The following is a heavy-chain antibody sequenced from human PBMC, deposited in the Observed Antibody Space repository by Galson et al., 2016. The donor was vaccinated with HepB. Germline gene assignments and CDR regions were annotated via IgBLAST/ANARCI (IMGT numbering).Heavy chain of an antibody. V-gene: IGHV5-51*01. Sequence: QSGAEVKKPGESLRISCKASGYNFTTSWIGWVRRVPGYGLEWVAIIYPDDSDSRYSPSFQGQVRISADKTLNTAYLQWSSLRDSDTAIYYCVRIGSGWYESCVDPWGQGTLVTVAS. D-gene: IGHD6-19*01. CDR3: VRIGSGWYESCVDP. CDR2: IYPDDSDS. J-gene: IGHJ5*02. CDR1: GYNFTTSW.